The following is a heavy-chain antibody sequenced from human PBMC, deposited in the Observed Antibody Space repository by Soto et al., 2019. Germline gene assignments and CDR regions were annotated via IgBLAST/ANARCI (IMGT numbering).Heavy chain of an antibody. D-gene: IGHD6-19*01. CDR3: ARNHGCPGAYFGMGG. J-gene: IGHJ6*01. V-gene: IGHV5-51*01. Sequence: GDSLKISCKGSGYSFTSSWINWVRQMPGKGLEWMGIIYPGDSDTRYSPSFQGQVTISADKSINTAYLQWRSLKASDTAVYYCARNHGCPGAYFGMGGWGEGTTV. CDR2: IYPGDSDT. CDR1: GYSFTSSW.